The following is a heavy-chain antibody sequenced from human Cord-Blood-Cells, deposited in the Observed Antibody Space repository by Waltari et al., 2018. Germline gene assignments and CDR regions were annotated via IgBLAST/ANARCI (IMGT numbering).Heavy chain of an antibody. CDR2: INAGNGNT. V-gene: IGHV1-3*01. CDR3: ARDRCTNGVCYFDY. D-gene: IGHD2-8*01. J-gene: IGHJ4*02. Sequence: QVQLVQSGAEVKKPGASVKVSCKASGSTFTSYAMHWVRQAPGQRLEWMGWINAGNGNTKYSQKFQGRVTITRDTSASTAYMELSSLRSEDTAVYYCARDRCTNGVCYFDYWGQGTLVTVSS. CDR1: GSTFTSYA.